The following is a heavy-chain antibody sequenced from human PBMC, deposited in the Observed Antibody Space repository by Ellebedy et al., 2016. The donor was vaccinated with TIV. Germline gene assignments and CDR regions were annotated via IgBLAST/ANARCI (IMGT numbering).Heavy chain of an antibody. CDR1: GFTFSTYA. CDR2: ISGSGGST. J-gene: IGHJ4*02. CDR3: AKSRWLQPDYDY. D-gene: IGHD5-24*01. V-gene: IGHV3-23*01. Sequence: GGSLRLSCAASGFTFSTYAMSWVRQAPGKGLEWVSAISGSGGSTYYADPVKGRFTISRDNSKNTLYLQVNSLRAEDTAVYYCAKSRWLQPDYDYWGQGTLVTVSS.